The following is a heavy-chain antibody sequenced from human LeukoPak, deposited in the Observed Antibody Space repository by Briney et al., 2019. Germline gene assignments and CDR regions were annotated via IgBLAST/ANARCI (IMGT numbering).Heavy chain of an antibody. CDR1: GYTFTSYG. CDR2: ISAYNGNT. J-gene: IGHJ4*02. CDR3: ATGLYSSSWYVGSD. D-gene: IGHD6-13*01. V-gene: IGHV1-18*01. Sequence: ASVKVSCKASGYTFTSYGISWVRQAPGQGLEWMGWISAYNGNTNYAQKLQGRVTMTEDTSIDTAYMELSSLRSEDTAVYYCATGLYSSSWYVGSDWGQGTLVTVSS.